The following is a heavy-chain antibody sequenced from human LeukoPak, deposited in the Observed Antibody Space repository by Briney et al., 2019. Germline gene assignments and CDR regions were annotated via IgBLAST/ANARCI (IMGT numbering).Heavy chain of an antibody. CDR2: IYPGDSDT. J-gene: IGHJ3*02. V-gene: IGHV5-51*01. CDR1: GYSFTSYW. CDR3: AREGMVRGVISAFDI. D-gene: IGHD3-10*01. Sequence: GESLQISCKGSGYSFTSYWIGWVRQMPGKGLEWMGIIYPGDSDTRYSPSFQGQVTISADKSISTAYLQWSSLKASDTAMYYCAREGMVRGVISAFDIWGQGTMVTVSS.